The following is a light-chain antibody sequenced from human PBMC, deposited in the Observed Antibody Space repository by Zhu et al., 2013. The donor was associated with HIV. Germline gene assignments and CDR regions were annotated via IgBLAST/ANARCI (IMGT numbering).Light chain of an antibody. CDR2: GTS. Sequence: DIVLTQSPGTLSLSPGDTATLSCRASQSVSSSFLAWYQQKIGQPPRLLISGTSSRATGIPDRFSGSGSGTDFTLSISRLDPEDFAVYYCQQYDSSSLTFGGGTTVEI. V-gene: IGKV3-20*01. J-gene: IGKJ4*01. CDR3: QQYDSSSLT. CDR1: QSVSSSF.